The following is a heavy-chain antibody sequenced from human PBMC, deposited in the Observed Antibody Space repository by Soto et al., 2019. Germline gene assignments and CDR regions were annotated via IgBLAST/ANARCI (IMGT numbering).Heavy chain of an antibody. CDR3: AKDRPNYYGSGGGYYKAGGDY. V-gene: IGHV3-23*01. J-gene: IGHJ4*02. Sequence: EVQLLGSGGGLVQPGGSLRLSCAASGLTFSTYAMSWVRQAPGKGLEWVSSISGNGANTYYTDSVKGRFIISRDNSKNTLFLPMNSLCAEETALYYCAKDRPNYYGSGGGYYKAGGDYWGQGTLVTVSS. CDR2: ISGNGANT. CDR1: GLTFSTYA. D-gene: IGHD3-10*01.